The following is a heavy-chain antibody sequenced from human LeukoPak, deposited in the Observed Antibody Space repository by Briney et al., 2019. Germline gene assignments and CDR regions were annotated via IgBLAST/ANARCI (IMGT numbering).Heavy chain of an antibody. J-gene: IGHJ5*01. CDR1: GFTFSTYW. CDR2: IKQDGSEK. Sequence: GGSLRLSCAASGFTFSTYWMNWVRQAPGKGPEWVANIKQDGSEKYYVDSVKGRFTISRDNAKNSLYLQMNNLRAEDTAVYYCARNRAIYYYDSSGFDSWGQGTLVTVSS. V-gene: IGHV3-7*02. D-gene: IGHD3-22*01. CDR3: ARNRAIYYYDSSGFDS.